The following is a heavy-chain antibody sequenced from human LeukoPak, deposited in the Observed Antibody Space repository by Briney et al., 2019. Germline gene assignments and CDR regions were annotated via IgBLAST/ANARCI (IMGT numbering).Heavy chain of an antibody. CDR2: IYYSGST. CDR3: AKRRGRHPPQFDY. J-gene: IGHJ4*02. V-gene: IGHV4-59*01. D-gene: IGHD3-10*01. CDR1: GGSMNNYY. Sequence: ASETLSLTCTVSGGSMNNYYWNWIRQPPGKGLEWIGSIYYSGSTNYNPSLKSRVTISVDTSKNQFSLKLSSVTAADTAVYYCAKRRGRHPPQFDYWGQGTLVTVSS.